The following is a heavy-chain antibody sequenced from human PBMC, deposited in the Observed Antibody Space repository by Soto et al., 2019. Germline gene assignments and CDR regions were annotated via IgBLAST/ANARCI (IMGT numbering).Heavy chain of an antibody. J-gene: IGHJ4*02. CDR2: IIPMFGTA. CDR1: GDTFSSYA. V-gene: IGHV1-69*01. D-gene: IGHD3-22*01. Sequence: QVQLVQSGAEVKKPGSSVKVSCKASGDTFSSYAINWVRQAPGQGLEWMGGIIPMFGTANYAQKFKGRVTITAGESRRTVYMALSSLRSEDTAVYYCARVGPAHYYDSSGYYSPLDYWGQGTLVTVSS. CDR3: ARVGPAHYYDSSGYYSPLDY.